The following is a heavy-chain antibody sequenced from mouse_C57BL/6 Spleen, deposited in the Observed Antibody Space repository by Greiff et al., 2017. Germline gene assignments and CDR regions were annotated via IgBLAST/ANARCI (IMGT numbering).Heavy chain of an antibody. Sequence: VESGGDLVKPGGSLKLSCAASGFTFSSYGMSWVRQTPDKRLEWVATISSGGSYTYYPDSVKGRFTISRDNAKNTLYLQMSSLKSEDTAMYYCARGGIYDGYNYFDYWGQGTTLTVSS. D-gene: IGHD2-3*01. CDR2: ISSGGSYT. CDR3: ARGGIYDGYNYFDY. CDR1: GFTFSSYG. J-gene: IGHJ2*01. V-gene: IGHV5-6*01.